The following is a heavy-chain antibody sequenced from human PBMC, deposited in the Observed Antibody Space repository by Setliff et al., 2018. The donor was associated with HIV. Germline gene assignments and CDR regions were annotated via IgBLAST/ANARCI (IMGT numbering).Heavy chain of an antibody. CDR2: IHYSGST. D-gene: IGHD2-15*01. V-gene: IGHV4-59*11. CDR1: GGSIRSH. CDR3: ARVDRVESAFDI. J-gene: IGHJ3*02. Sequence: SETLSLTCSVSGGSIRSHWSWIRQPPGKGLEWVGYIHYSGSTKYNSSLKRRVNMSIDTSKNQFSLKLSSATAADTAIYYCARVDRVESAFDIWGQGAMVTVSS.